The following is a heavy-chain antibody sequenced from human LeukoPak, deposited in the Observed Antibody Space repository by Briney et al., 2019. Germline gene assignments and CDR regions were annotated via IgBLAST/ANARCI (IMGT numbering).Heavy chain of an antibody. D-gene: IGHD6-19*01. Sequence: SFAASGFTFSIYAMHWVRQAPGQGLEWVGWINPNSGGTNYAQKFQGRVTMTRDTSISTAYMELSRLRSDDTAVYYCARAMSGWKIYYYYYGMDVWGQGTTVTVSS. J-gene: IGHJ6*02. CDR1: GFTFSIYA. V-gene: IGHV1-2*02. CDR3: ARAMSGWKIYYYYYGMDV. CDR2: INPNSGGT.